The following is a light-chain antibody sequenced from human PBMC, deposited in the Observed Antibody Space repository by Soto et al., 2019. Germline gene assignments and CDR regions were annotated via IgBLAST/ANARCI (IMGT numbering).Light chain of an antibody. V-gene: IGLV1-44*01. CDR1: SSNIGDNP. CDR3: AAWDDSLHAVV. CDR2: SND. J-gene: IGLJ2*01. Sequence: QSVLTQPPSASGTPGQRITISCSGSSSNIGDNPVNWYQQLPGAAPKLLISSNDQRPSGVPDRFSGSKSGTSASLAISGLQSDDESDYYCAAWDDSLHAVVFGGGTKVTVL.